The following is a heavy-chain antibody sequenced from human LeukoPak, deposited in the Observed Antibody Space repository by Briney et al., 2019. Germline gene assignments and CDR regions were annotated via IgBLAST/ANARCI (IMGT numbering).Heavy chain of an antibody. CDR1: GSGASISNYY. CDR3: ARARYDSSGYYSWFDY. V-gene: IGHV4-59*01. D-gene: IGHD3-22*01. J-gene: IGHJ4*02. CDR2: IDYSGST. Sequence: SETLSLTCTVSGSGASISNYYWSWIRQPPGKGLEWIGCIDYSGSTKYNPSLRGRVTISVDTSKKQFSLKLTSVTAADTAVYYCARARYDSSGYYSWFDYWGQGTLVTVSS.